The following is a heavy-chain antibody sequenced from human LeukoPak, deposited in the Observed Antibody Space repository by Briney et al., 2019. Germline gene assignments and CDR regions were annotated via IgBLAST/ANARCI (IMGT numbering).Heavy chain of an antibody. Sequence: GGSLRLSCAASGFTFSRYWMHWVRHAPGKGLVWVSCIKSDGSSTSIADSAKGRFTISRDNAKNTVYLQMNSLRAEDTAVYYCVRDNRSYNFDYWGQGTLVTVSS. J-gene: IGHJ4*02. V-gene: IGHV3-74*01. CDR2: IKSDGSST. CDR1: GFTFSRYW. CDR3: VRDNRSYNFDY. D-gene: IGHD1-26*01.